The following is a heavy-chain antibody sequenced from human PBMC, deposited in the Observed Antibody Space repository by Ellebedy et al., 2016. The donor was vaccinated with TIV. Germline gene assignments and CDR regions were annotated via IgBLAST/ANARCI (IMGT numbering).Heavy chain of an antibody. CDR2: IYYSGRT. CDR3: ARFRSGIVVAPAHYGMDV. D-gene: IGHD2-2*01. V-gene: IGHV4-39*01. J-gene: IGHJ6*02. CDR1: NVSFSNYH. Sequence: SETLSLTXAVSNVSFSNYHWSWISQPPGKGLEWIGSIYYSGRTHYNPSLKSRVTISVDTSKNQFSLRLSSVTAADTAVYYCARFRSGIVVAPAHYGMDVWGQGTTVTVSS.